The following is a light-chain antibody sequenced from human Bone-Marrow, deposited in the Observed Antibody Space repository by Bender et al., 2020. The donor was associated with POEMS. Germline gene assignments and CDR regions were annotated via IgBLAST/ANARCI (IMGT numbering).Light chain of an antibody. CDR2: EDS. CDR1: ALPKKY. V-gene: IGLV3-10*01. J-gene: IGLJ3*02. Sequence: SYELTQPPSVSVSPGQTATITCSGDALPKKYAYWFQQKSGQAPALVIYEDSERPSGIPERFSGSSSGTMATLTISGAQVEDEADYYCYSTDSSGHHGVFGGGTKLTVL. CDR3: YSTDSSGHHGV.